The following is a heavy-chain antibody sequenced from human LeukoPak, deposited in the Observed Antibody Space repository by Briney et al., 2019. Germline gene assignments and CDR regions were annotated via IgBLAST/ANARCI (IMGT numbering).Heavy chain of an antibody. CDR1: GFTLSSYA. Sequence: QSGGYLRLSCAASGFTLSSYAMTWVRQAPGRGLEWVSSVDGGGGGTYYADSVKGRFTISRDNSKDTLYLQMNGLRAEDTAVYFCAKQSAGSAAWYSLHYDFWGQGTLVTVSS. D-gene: IGHD6-13*01. V-gene: IGHV3-23*01. J-gene: IGHJ4*02. CDR3: AKQSAGSAAWYSLHYDF. CDR2: VDGGGGGT.